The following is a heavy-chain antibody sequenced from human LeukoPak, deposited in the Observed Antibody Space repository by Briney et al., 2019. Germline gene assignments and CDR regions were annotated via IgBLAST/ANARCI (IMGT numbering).Heavy chain of an antibody. Sequence: GRSLRLSCAASGFSIRGYWMHWVRQAPGKGLMWVSRIKSDGSWTNYADSVRGRFTISRDNAKNTLFLQMVGLRAEDTAIYYCVRDGDAYDFDLWGQGILVTVSS. V-gene: IGHV3-74*01. J-gene: IGHJ4*02. CDR2: IKSDGSWT. CDR1: GFSIRGYW. CDR3: VRDGDAYDFDL. D-gene: IGHD5-12*01.